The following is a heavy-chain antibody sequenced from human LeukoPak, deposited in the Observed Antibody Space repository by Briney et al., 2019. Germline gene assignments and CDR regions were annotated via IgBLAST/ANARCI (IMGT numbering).Heavy chain of an antibody. J-gene: IGHJ4*02. CDR2: ISYDGSNK. V-gene: IGHV3-30*18. CDR3: AKDTISGYSGYDYFDY. Sequence: PGRSLRLSCAASGFTFSSYGMHWVRQAPGKGLEWAAVISYDGSNKYYADSVKGRFTISRDNSKNTLYLQMNSLRAEDTAVYYCAKDTISGYSGYDYFDYWGQGTLVTVSS. D-gene: IGHD5-12*01. CDR1: GFTFSSYG.